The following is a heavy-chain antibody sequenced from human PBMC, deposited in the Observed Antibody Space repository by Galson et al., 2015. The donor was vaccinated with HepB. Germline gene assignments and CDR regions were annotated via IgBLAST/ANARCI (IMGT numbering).Heavy chain of an antibody. J-gene: IGHJ3*01. Sequence: SETLSLTCTVSGGSISGNNYYWGWIRQPPGTGLEWIASIDYSGRTQYNPSLKSRVTLSVDTSKNHLSLKLSSVTTADTADYYCVCPYSSNWYRAAFDVWGQGKVVTVSS. CDR1: GGSISGNNYY. CDR3: VCPYSSNWYRAAFDV. V-gene: IGHV4-39*02. CDR2: IDYSGRT. D-gene: IGHD6-13*01.